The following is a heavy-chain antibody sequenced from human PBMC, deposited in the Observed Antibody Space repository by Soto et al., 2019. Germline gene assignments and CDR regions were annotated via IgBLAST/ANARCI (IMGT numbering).Heavy chain of an antibody. J-gene: IGHJ5*02. Sequence: QITLKESGPTLVKPTQTLTLTCTFSGFSLSTTGMGVGWIRQPPGKALEWLALIYWDGEKRYSPSLNSRPTITKDTSKNQVVLTMTNMDPVDTATYYCAHRPWYAFEPWGQGILVTVSS. V-gene: IGHV2-5*02. CDR3: AHRPWYAFEP. CDR1: GFSLSTTGMG. D-gene: IGHD6-13*01. CDR2: IYWDGEK.